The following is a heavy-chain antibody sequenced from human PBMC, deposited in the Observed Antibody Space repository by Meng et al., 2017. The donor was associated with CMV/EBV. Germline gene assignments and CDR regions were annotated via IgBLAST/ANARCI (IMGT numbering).Heavy chain of an antibody. J-gene: IGHJ4*02. V-gene: IGHV2-5*01. CDR2: IYWNGDK. CDR3: AHRSNFYGSGSRSFDY. Sequence: SGPTLVKPTQTLTLTCTFSGFSLITSGVGVGWIRQPPGKALEWLAVIYWNGDKRYRPSLESRLSITRDTSKSQVVLTMTNMDPVDTATYYCAHRSNFYGSGSRSFDYWGQGTLVTVSS. CDR1: GFSLITSGVG. D-gene: IGHD3-10*01.